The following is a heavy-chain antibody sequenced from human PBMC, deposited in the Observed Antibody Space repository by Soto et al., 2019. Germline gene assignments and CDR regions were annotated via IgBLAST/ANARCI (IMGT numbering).Heavy chain of an antibody. J-gene: IGHJ6*02. CDR2: INHSGST. D-gene: IGHD5-12*01. Sequence: KPSETLSLTCAVYGGSFSGYYWSWIRQPPGKGLEWIGEINHSGSTNYNPSLKSRVTISVDTSKNQFSLKLSSVTAADTAVYYCAGGCGYPRWLQFNPEGLGGMDVWGQGTTVTVSS. CDR1: GGSFSGYY. V-gene: IGHV4-34*01. CDR3: AGGCGYPRWLQFNPEGLGGMDV.